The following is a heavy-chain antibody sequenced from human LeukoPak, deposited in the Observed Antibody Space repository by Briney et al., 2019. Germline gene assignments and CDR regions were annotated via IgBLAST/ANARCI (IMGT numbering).Heavy chain of an antibody. V-gene: IGHV3-7*01. CDR1: GITFSKSW. D-gene: IGHD2-21*01. J-gene: IGHJ4*02. CDR2: IRPDGSEG. Sequence: GGSLRLSCTTSGITFSKSWMSWVRQAPGKGLEWVATIRPDGSEGYYADSVRGRFTISRDNSKNSFYLQMSSLRAEDTGVFYCARDVAYSAFDYWGQGTLVTVSS. CDR3: ARDVAYSAFDY.